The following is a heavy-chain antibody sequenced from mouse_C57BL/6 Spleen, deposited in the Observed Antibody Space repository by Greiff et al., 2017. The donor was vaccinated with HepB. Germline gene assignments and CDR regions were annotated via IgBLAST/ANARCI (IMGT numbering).Heavy chain of an antibody. CDR3: ARNDYYGSSYHFDY. CDR1: GFSLTSYG. V-gene: IGHV2-2*01. Sequence: VHLVESGPGLVQPSQSLSITCTVSGFSLTSYGVHWVRQSPGKGLEWLGVIWSGGSTDYNAAFISRLSISKDNSKSQVFFKMNSLQADDTAIYYCARNDYYGSSYHFDYWGQGTTLTVSS. J-gene: IGHJ2*01. CDR2: IWSGGST. D-gene: IGHD1-1*01.